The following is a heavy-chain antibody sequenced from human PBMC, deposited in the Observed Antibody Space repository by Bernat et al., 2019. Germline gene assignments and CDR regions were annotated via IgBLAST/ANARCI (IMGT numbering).Heavy chain of an antibody. CDR1: GFTFSDYS. CDR3: VRDGAALYYYHGMDV. J-gene: IGHJ6*02. V-gene: IGHV3-30*04. Sequence: VQLVESGGGVVQPGRSLRLSCVASGFTFSDYSLHWVRQAPGKGLEWVAVVSYDGRNKYYADSVQARFIISRDDSENTLYLQMDSLKSEDTAVYYCVRDGAALYYYHGMDVWGRGTTVTGSS. D-gene: IGHD6-25*01. CDR2: VSYDGRNK.